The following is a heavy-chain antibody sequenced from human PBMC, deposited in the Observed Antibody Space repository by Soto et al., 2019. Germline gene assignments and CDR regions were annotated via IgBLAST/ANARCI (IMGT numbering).Heavy chain of an antibody. CDR3: ARVVQLVRPYYMDV. V-gene: IGHV4-59*01. Sequence: SGTLSLTCTVSGGSISSYYWSWIRQPPGKGLEWIGYIYYSGSTNYNPSLKSRVTISVDTSKNQFSLKLSSVTAADTAVYYCARVVQLVRPYYMDVWGKGTTVTVSS. D-gene: IGHD6-6*01. CDR1: GGSISSYY. J-gene: IGHJ6*03. CDR2: IYYSGST.